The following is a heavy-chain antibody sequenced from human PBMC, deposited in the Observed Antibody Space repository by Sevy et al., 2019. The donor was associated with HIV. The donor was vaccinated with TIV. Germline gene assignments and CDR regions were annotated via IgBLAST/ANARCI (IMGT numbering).Heavy chain of an antibody. D-gene: IGHD5-18*01. CDR2: IYSGGGT. CDR1: GIAVSSNY. V-gene: IGHV3-53*01. CDR3: ARVSSRGSSYGSDAFDI. Sequence: GGSLRLSCAASGIAVSSNYMSWVRQAPGKGLEWVSVIYSGGGTYYAESVKGLITISRDNSKNTVYLQMNSLRAEDTAMYYCARVSSRGSSYGSDAFDIWGQGTMVTVSS. J-gene: IGHJ3*02.